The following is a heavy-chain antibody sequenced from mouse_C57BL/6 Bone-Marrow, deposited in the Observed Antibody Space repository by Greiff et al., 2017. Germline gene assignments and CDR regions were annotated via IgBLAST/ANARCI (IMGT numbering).Heavy chain of an antibody. Sequence: KLVESGGGLVQPGGSLKLSCAASGFTFSDYYMYWVRQTPEKRLEWVAYISNGGGSTYYPDTVKGRFTISRDNAKNTLYLQMSRLKSEDTAMYYCAREAYYYGSSAWFAYWGQGTLVTVSA. V-gene: IGHV5-12*01. D-gene: IGHD1-1*01. J-gene: IGHJ3*01. CDR3: AREAYYYGSSAWFAY. CDR1: GFTFSDYY. CDR2: ISNGGGST.